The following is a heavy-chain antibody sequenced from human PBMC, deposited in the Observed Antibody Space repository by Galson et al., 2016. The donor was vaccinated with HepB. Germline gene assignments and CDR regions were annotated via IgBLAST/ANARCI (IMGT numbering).Heavy chain of an antibody. CDR1: GYTFTSYG. Sequence: SVKVSCKASGYTFTSYGISWVRQAPGQGLEWMGWISPYNGHTSYAQNFQGRLTMTTDTSTSTAYMELRGLRSDDTAVYYCARDGVVVVAATGGWNGFDLWGQGTMVTVSS. V-gene: IGHV1-18*01. CDR3: ARDGVVVVAATGGWNGFDL. CDR2: ISPYNGHT. J-gene: IGHJ3*01. D-gene: IGHD2-15*01.